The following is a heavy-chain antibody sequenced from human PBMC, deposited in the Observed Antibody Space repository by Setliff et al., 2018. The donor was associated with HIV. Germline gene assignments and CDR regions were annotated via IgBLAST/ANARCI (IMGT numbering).Heavy chain of an antibody. V-gene: IGHV4-59*01. CDR2: IYYSGST. CDR3: ARATYYDYVWGSPGGMDV. D-gene: IGHD3-16*01. CDR1: GGSFSGYY. Sequence: ETLSLTCAVYGGSFSGYYWSWIRQPPGKGLEWIGYIYYSGSTNYNPSLKSRVTISVDTSKNQFSLKLSSVTAADTAVYYCARATYYDYVWGSPGGMDVWGQGTTVTVSS. J-gene: IGHJ6*02.